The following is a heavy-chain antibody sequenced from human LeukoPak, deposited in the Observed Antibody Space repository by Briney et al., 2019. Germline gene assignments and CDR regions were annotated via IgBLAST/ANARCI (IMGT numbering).Heavy chain of an antibody. CDR2: IYSGGST. CDR3: ARARQWLLGLGRAFDI. J-gene: IGHJ3*02. Sequence: PGGSLRLSCAASGFTVSSNYMSWVRQAPGKGLEWVSVIYSGGSTYYADSVKGRFTISRDNPKNTLYLQMNSLRAEDTAVYYCARARQWLLGLGRAFDIWGQGTMVTVSS. CDR1: GFTVSSNY. V-gene: IGHV3-53*01. D-gene: IGHD6-19*01.